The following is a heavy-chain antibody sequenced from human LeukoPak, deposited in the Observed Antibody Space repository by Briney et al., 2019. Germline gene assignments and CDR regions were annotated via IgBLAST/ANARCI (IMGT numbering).Heavy chain of an antibody. CDR2: VSSDGSID. CDR1: GFTFSSYA. CDR3: AREGMGTTFSAWFEP. J-gene: IGHJ5*02. D-gene: IGHD1-7*01. V-gene: IGHV3-30*03. Sequence: PGGSLRLSCAASGFTFSSYAMSWVRQAPGKGLEWVAVVSSDGSIDYYADSLRGRFTVSRDNSKNTMFLQFNTLRPEDTAVYYCAREGMGTTFSAWFEPWGQGTLVTVSS.